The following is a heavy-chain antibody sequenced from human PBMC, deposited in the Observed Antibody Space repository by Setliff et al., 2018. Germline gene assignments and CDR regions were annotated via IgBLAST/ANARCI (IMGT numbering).Heavy chain of an antibody. D-gene: IGHD5-18*01. Sequence: ASVKVSCKASGGTFSNYGISWVRQAPGQGLEWMGWISSYNGKTNYAQKLQGRVTMTTDTSTSTAYMELRSLRSDDTAVYYCATFRGYTYGYDYWGQGTLVTVSS. CDR2: ISSYNGKT. CDR1: GGTFSNYG. V-gene: IGHV1-18*01. CDR3: ATFRGYTYGYDY. J-gene: IGHJ4*02.